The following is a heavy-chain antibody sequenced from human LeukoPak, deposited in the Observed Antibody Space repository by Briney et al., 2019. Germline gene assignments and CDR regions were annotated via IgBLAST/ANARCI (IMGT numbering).Heavy chain of an antibody. CDR1: GFIFNNYG. D-gene: IGHD2-15*01. V-gene: IGHV3-23*01. J-gene: IGHJ6*02. CDR3: AGLYCSGGSCTPYYYYYGMDV. Sequence: GGSLRLSCAASGFIFNNYGLIWVRQAPGKGLEWVSAISGSGGSTYYADSVKGRFTISRDNSKNTLYLQMNSLRAEDTAVYYCAGLYCSGGSCTPYYYYYGMDVWGQGTTVTVSS. CDR2: ISGSGGST.